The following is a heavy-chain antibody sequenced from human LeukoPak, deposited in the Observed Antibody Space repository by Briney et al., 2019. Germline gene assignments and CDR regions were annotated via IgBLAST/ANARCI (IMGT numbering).Heavy chain of an antibody. D-gene: IGHD6-13*01. Sequence: SETLSLTCTVSGDSIDSYYWSWIRQPPGKGLEWIGYIYYTGSTKYNASLKSRVTISVDTSKNQFSLKLSSVTAADTAVYYCARLRPSIGAAGTFDYWGQGTLVTVSS. J-gene: IGHJ4*02. CDR2: IYYTGST. CDR1: GDSIDSYY. V-gene: IGHV4-59*08. CDR3: ARLRPSIGAAGTFDY.